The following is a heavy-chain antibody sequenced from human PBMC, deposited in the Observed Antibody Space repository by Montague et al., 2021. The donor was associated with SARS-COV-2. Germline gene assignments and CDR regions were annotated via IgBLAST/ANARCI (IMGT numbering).Heavy chain of an antibody. Sequence: SLRLSCAASGFTFSSYSMNWVRQAPGKGLEWVSYISSSSSTIYYADSVKGRFTISRDNAKNSLYLQMNSLRAEDTAVYYCARGNGGPNRRFLEWVSPYGMDVWGQGTTVTVSS. CDR1: GFTFSSYS. J-gene: IGHJ6*02. CDR3: ARGNGGPNRRFLEWVSPYGMDV. D-gene: IGHD3-3*01. V-gene: IGHV3-48*04. CDR2: ISSSSSTI.